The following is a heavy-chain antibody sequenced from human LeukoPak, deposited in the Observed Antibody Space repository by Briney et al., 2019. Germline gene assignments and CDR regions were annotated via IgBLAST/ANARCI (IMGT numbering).Heavy chain of an antibody. CDR3: ATERAGTSGYIVFDN. J-gene: IGHJ4*02. V-gene: IGHV3-74*01. CDR2: ITPDEIT. D-gene: IGHD1-1*01. CDR1: GFTFRNYW. Sequence: PGGSLRLSCAASGFTFRNYWMHWVRQAPGKGLVWVSRITPDEITTYADYVKGRFTISRDNAKNMLYLQMNSLRAEDTAVYYCATERAGTSGYIVFDNWGQGILVTVSS.